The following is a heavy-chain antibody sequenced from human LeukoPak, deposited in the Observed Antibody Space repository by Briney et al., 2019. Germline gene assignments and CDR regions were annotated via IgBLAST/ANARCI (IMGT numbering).Heavy chain of an antibody. J-gene: IGHJ4*02. V-gene: IGHV3-23*01. D-gene: IGHD4-17*01. CDR3: AKVGGDYGY. CDR1: GFIFSTYE. Sequence: GGSLRLSCAASGFIFSTYEMNWVRQAPGKGLEWLSYISYNGRSTYYADSVKGRFTISRDNSKNTLYLQMNSLRAEDTAVYYCAKVGGDYGYWGQGTLVTVSS. CDR2: ISYNGRST.